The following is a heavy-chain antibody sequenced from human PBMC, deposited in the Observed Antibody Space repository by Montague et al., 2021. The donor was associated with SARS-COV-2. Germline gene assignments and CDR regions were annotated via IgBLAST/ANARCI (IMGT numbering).Heavy chain of an antibody. Sequence: SLRLSCAASGFTFSSYSMNWDRQAPGKGLEWVSSISSSSSYIYYADSVKGRFTISRDNAKNSLYLQMNSLRAEDTAVYYCARDQQLVLGYYYGMDVWGQGTTVTVSS. CDR3: ARDQQLVLGYYYGMDV. V-gene: IGHV3-21*01. D-gene: IGHD6-13*01. J-gene: IGHJ6*02. CDR2: ISSSSSYI. CDR1: GFTFSSYS.